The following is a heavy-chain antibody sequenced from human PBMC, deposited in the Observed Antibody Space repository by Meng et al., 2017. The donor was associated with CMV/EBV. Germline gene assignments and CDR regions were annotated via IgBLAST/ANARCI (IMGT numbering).Heavy chain of an antibody. Sequence: SETLSLTCTVSGGSISSSSYYWGWIRQHPGKGLEWIGYIYYSGSTYYNPSLKSRVTISVDTSKNQFSLKLSSVTAADTAVYYCAREVGSRGWFDPWGQGTLVTVSS. V-gene: IGHV4-31*03. CDR3: AREVGSRGWFDP. D-gene: IGHD6-13*01. CDR1: GGSISSSSYY. CDR2: IYYSGST. J-gene: IGHJ5*02.